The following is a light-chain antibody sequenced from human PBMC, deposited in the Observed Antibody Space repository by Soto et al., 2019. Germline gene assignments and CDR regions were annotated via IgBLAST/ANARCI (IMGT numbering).Light chain of an antibody. J-gene: IGKJ2*01. Sequence: DIQLTQSPSFLSASVGDRVTITCRASQGISSYLAWYQQKPGTSPKLLIYDASTLQSGVPSSFSGSGSETEFTLKISSLQPEDFATYYCQQLKSYPYTFGQGTNLEIK. CDR2: DAS. CDR3: QQLKSYPYT. CDR1: QGISSY. V-gene: IGKV1-9*01.